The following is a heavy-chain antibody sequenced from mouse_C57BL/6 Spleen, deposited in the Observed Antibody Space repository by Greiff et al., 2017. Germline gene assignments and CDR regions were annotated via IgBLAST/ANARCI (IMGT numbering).Heavy chain of an antibody. CDR2: IDPSDSYT. CDR1: GYTFTSYW. J-gene: IGHJ4*01. Sequence: QVQLQQPGAELVMPGASVKLSCKASGYTFTSYWMHWVKQRPGQGLEWIGEIDPSDSYTNYTQKFKGKSTLTVEKSSTTAYMQLSSLTSEAAAVYYCARRSYAIDYWGQGTSVTVSS. V-gene: IGHV1-69*01. CDR3: ARRSYAIDY.